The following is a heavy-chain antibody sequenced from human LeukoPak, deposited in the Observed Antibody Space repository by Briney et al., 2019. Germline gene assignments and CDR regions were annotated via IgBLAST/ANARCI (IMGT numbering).Heavy chain of an antibody. Sequence: GGSLRLSCAASGFTFSSYAMSWVRQAPGKGLEWVSAISGSGGSTYYADSVKGRFAISRDNSKNTLYLQMNSLRAEDTAVYYCAKTTVTTGSKGEHYMDVWGKGTTVTISS. V-gene: IGHV3-23*01. CDR3: AKTTVTTGSKGEHYMDV. D-gene: IGHD4-17*01. CDR1: GFTFSSYA. CDR2: ISGSGGST. J-gene: IGHJ6*03.